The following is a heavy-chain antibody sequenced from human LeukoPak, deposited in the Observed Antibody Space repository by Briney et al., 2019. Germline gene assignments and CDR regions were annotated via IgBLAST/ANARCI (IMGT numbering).Heavy chain of an antibody. J-gene: IGHJ4*02. CDR2: ISISSSYI. Sequence: GGSLRLSCAASGFTFSSYTMYWVRQAPGKGLEWVSSISISSSYIHYADSVRGRFTISRDNAKNSLYLQMNSLRAEDTAVYYCAREQAYCGRDCYPGDYWGQGTLVTVSS. V-gene: IGHV3-21*01. CDR3: AREQAYCGRDCYPGDY. CDR1: GFTFSSYT. D-gene: IGHD2-21*02.